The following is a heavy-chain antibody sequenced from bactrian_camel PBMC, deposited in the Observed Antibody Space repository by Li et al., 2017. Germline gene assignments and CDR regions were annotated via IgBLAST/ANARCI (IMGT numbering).Heavy chain of an antibody. V-gene: IGHV3S40*01. J-gene: IGHJ4*01. Sequence: VQLVESGGGLVRPGGSLRLSCGASGFVFSSYDLSWVRQAPGKGLEWVPVIKTVRTGGGRTYYADAVKGRFTISRDDAKNTQYLQMNSLKLEDSAMYFCAAARRPCIGSVATRDYTYWGQGTQVTVS. CDR3: AAARRPCIGSVATRDYTY. CDR1: GFVFSSYD. D-gene: IGHD4*01. CDR2: IKTVRTGGGRT.